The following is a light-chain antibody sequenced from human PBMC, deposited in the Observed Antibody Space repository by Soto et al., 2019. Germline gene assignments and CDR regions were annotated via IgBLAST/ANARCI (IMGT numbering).Light chain of an antibody. CDR3: LQDRSYPRT. CDR1: QDIRNE. V-gene: IGKV1-6*01. Sequence: AIQMTQSPSSLPASVGDRVTITCRASQDIRNELGWYQQRPGKAPKALIYGTSNLQSGVPSRFSGSGFGTDFTLTISSLQPEDFATYYCLQDRSYPRTFGQGTNVESK. CDR2: GTS. J-gene: IGKJ1*01.